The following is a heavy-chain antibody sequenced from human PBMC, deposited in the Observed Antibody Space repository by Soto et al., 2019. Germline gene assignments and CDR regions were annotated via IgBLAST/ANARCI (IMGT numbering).Heavy chain of an antibody. V-gene: IGHV4-30-2*01. Sequence: QLQLQESGSGLVKPSQTLSLTCAVAGGSISSGGYSWSWIRQPPGKGLEWIGYIYHSGSTYYNPSLKSRVTISVDRSKNQFSLKLSSVTAADTAVYYCARYCSGGRCYGMDVWGQGTTVTVSS. CDR1: GGSISSGGYS. CDR3: ARYCSGGRCYGMDV. J-gene: IGHJ6*02. CDR2: IYHSGST. D-gene: IGHD2-15*01.